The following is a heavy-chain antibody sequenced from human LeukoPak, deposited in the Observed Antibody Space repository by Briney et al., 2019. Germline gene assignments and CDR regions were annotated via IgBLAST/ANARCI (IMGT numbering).Heavy chain of an antibody. J-gene: IGHJ5*02. Sequence: PGGSLRLSCAASGFTFSSYAMHWVRQAPGKGLEWVAVISYDGSNKYYADSVKGRFTISRDNSKNTLYLQMNSLRAEDTAVYYCARDHSRNYRENWFDPWGQGTLVTVSS. CDR2: ISYDGSNK. CDR1: GFTFSSYA. D-gene: IGHD1-7*01. CDR3: ARDHSRNYRENWFDP. V-gene: IGHV3-30-3*01.